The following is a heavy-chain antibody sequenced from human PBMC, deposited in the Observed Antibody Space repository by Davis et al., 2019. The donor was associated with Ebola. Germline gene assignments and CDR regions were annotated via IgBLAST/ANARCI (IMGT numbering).Heavy chain of an antibody. CDR1: GFTFSSYS. V-gene: IGHV3-21*01. D-gene: IGHD2-15*01. Sequence: PGGFLRLSCAASGFTFSSYSMNWVRQAPGKGLEWVSSISSSSSYIYYADSVKGRFTISRDNAKNSLYLQMNSLRAEDTAVYYCAREPVAAIVDYWGQGTLVTVSS. CDR2: ISSSSSYI. CDR3: AREPVAAIVDY. J-gene: IGHJ4*02.